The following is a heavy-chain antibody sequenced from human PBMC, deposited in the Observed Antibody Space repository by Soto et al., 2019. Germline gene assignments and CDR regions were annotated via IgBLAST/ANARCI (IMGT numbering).Heavy chain of an antibody. J-gene: IGHJ6*02. CDR1: GGSIRNYF. CDR3: ARGGGSFGPYYYYAMDV. D-gene: IGHD3-10*01. V-gene: IGHV4-59*13. Sequence: PSETLSLTCGVSGGSIRNYFWSWIRQPPGKSLEWFGYIYYDGTTKYRPSLESRVTISFDTSQNQFSLHLTSVTAADTAVYFCARGGGSFGPYYYYAMDVWGQGTTVTVSS. CDR2: IYYDGTT.